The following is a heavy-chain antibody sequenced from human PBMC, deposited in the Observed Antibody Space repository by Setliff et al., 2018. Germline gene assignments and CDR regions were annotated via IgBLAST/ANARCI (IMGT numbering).Heavy chain of an antibody. Sequence: SETLSLTCAVYGGSFSGYYWSWLRQPPGKGLEWIGEINHSGSTNYNPSLKSRVTISVDTSKNQFSLKLSSVTAADTAVYYCARDEGSSYFYGMDVWGQGTTVTVSS. CDR3: ARDEGSSYFYGMDV. CDR2: INHSGST. J-gene: IGHJ6*02. D-gene: IGHD6-13*01. CDR1: GGSFSGYY. V-gene: IGHV4-34*01.